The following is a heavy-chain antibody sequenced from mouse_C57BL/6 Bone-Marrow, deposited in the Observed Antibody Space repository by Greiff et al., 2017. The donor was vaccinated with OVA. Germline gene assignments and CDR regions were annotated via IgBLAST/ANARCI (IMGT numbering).Heavy chain of an antibody. J-gene: IGHJ4*01. D-gene: IGHD2-1*01. Sequence: QVQLQQPGAELVLPGASVKLSCKASGYTFTSYWMPWVQQSPGQGLEWIGEIDPSDSYTNYNQKFKGKSTLTVDKSSSTAYMQLSSLTSEDSAVYYCARSTRVTDVCYYAMDYWGQGTAVTVSA. CDR1: GYTFTSYW. CDR3: ARSTRVTDVCYYAMDY. V-gene: IGHV1-69*01. CDR2: IDPSDSYT.